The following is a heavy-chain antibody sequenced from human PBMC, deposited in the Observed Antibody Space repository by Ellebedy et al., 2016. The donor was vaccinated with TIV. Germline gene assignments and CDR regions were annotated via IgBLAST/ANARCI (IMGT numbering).Heavy chain of an antibody. CDR2: ISWNSRYI. V-gene: IGHV3-9*01. D-gene: IGHD3-10*01. CDR1: GFTFSDYA. CDR3: AKGDDHGSGGFADY. J-gene: IGHJ4*02. Sequence: GGSLRLSCAASGFTFSDYAMSWVRQAPGKGLEWVSGISWNSRYIGYAKSVKGRFTISRDNAKNFLYLQMNSLRVEDKALYYWAKGDDHGSGGFADYWGQGTLVTVSS.